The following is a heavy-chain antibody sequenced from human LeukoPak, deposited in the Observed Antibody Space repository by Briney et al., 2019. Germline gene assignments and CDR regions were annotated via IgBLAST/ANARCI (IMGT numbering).Heavy chain of an antibody. J-gene: IGHJ3*02. CDR1: GYTFTSYD. CDR2: MNPSSGNT. V-gene: IGHV1-8*01. D-gene: IGHD3-22*01. CDR3: ARGNYYDSSGYYFDGAFDI. Sequence: ASVKVSCKASGYTFTSYDINWVRQATGQGLEWMGWMNPSSGNTGYAQKFQGRVTMTRNTSISTAYMELSSLRSEDTAVYYCARGNYYDSSGYYFDGAFDIWGQGTMVTVSS.